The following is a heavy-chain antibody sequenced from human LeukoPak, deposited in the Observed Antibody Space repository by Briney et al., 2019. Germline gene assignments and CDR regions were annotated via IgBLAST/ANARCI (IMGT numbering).Heavy chain of an antibody. Sequence: SVKVSCKASGYTFTSYYMHWVRQAPGQGLEWMGGIIPIFGTANYAQKFQGRVTITADESTSTAYMELSSLRSEDTAVYYCANLAVRPGYWGQGTLVTVSS. D-gene: IGHD6-6*01. V-gene: IGHV1-69*13. CDR2: IIPIFGTA. J-gene: IGHJ4*02. CDR1: GYTFTSYY. CDR3: ANLAVRPGY.